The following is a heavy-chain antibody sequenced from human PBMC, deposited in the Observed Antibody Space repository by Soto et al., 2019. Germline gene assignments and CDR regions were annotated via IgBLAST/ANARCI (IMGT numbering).Heavy chain of an antibody. Sequence: GGSLRLSCAASGFTFSSYGMHWVRQAPGKGLEWVAIISYDGSNKYYADSMKGRFTISRDNSKSTLYLQMNSLRPEDTAVYYCAKEGPGHYYLDYWGQGTLVTGSS. CDR3: AKEGPGHYYLDY. V-gene: IGHV3-30*18. CDR1: GFTFSSYG. CDR2: ISYDGSNK. J-gene: IGHJ4*02.